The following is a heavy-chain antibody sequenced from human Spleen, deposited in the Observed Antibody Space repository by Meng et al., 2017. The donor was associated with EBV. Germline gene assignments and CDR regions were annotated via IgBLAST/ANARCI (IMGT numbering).Heavy chain of an antibody. CDR1: GYTFSGYH. J-gene: IGHJ1*01. Sequence: QGQLVQSGAEVKKPGASVKVSCKTSGYTFSGYHISWVRQAPGQGLEWMGWISGYNGDTSYAPKFERKVTMTTDTSTDTAYMELRSLRHDDTAVYYCARESDSDYGNSGYYLYFQHCGQGTLVTVSS. V-gene: IGHV1-18*01. CDR2: ISGYNGDT. D-gene: IGHD3-22*01. CDR3: ARESDSDYGNSGYYLYFQH.